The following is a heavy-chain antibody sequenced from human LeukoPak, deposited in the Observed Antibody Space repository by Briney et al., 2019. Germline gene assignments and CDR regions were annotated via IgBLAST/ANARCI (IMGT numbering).Heavy chain of an antibody. CDR1: GYTFTSYG. CDR3: ARDTPYCSSTSCYSDY. D-gene: IGHD2-2*01. Sequence: ASVKVSFKASGYTFTSYGISWVRQAPGQGLEWMGWISAYNGNTNYAQKLQGRVTMTTDTSTSTAYMELRSLRSDDTAVYYCARDTPYCSSTSCYSDYWGQGTLVTVSS. V-gene: IGHV1-18*01. CDR2: ISAYNGNT. J-gene: IGHJ4*02.